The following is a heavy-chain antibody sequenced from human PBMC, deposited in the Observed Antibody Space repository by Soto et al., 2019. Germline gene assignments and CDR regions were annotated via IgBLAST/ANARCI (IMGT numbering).Heavy chain of an antibody. V-gene: IGHV3-21*01. CDR2: ISSSSSYI. D-gene: IGHD3-22*01. J-gene: IGHJ4*02. CDR3: ARALDYYDSSGYTYYFDY. Sequence: LRLSCAASGFTFSSYSTNWVRQAPGKGLEWVSSISSSSSYIYYADSVKGRFTISRDNAKNSLYLQMNSLRAEDTAVYYCARALDYYDSSGYTYYFDYWGQGTLVTVSS. CDR1: GFTFSSYS.